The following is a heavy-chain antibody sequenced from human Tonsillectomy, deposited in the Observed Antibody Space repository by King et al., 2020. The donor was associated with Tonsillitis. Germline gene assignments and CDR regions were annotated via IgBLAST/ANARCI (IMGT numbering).Heavy chain of an antibody. J-gene: IGHJ3*02. V-gene: IGHV4-39*02. CDR2: VYYSGST. CDR3: ARDRFFYDSSGFDAFDI. CDR1: GGSISSRNSS. Sequence: QLQESGPGLVKPSETLSLTCTVTGGSISSRNSSWGWIRQPPGQGLEWIGSVYYSGSTSYNPSLKSRVTISVETSNNAFSLKLTSVTAADTAVYYCARDRFFYDSSGFDAFDIWGQGTKVTVSS. D-gene: IGHD3-22*01.